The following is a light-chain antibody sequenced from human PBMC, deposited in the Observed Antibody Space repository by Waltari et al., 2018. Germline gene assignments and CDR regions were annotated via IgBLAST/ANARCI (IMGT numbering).Light chain of an antibody. Sequence: QAALTQPRSVSGSPGQSVTISCPGTSSDIGAYNYVSWYQQHPGTVPKLMIYEVSKRPSGVSDRFSGSKSGNTASLTISGLQAEDEADYYCCSYAGSYTFWVFGGGTRLTVL. CDR1: SSDIGAYNY. CDR2: EVS. CDR3: CSYAGSYTFWV. J-gene: IGLJ3*02. V-gene: IGLV2-11*01.